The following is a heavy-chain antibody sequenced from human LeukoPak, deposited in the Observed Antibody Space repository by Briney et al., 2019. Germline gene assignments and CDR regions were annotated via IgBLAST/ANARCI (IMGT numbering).Heavy chain of an antibody. CDR1: GYTFTSYG. V-gene: IGHV1-18*01. CDR3: ARVGSGSYSYYYYYYYMDV. CDR2: ISAYNGNT. D-gene: IGHD1-26*01. J-gene: IGHJ6*03. Sequence: ASVKVSCKASGYTFTSYGISWVRQAPGQGLEWMGWISAYNGNTNYAQKLQGRVTMTTDTSTSTAYMELRGLRSDDTAVYYCARVGSGSYSYYYYYYYMDVWGKGTTVTISS.